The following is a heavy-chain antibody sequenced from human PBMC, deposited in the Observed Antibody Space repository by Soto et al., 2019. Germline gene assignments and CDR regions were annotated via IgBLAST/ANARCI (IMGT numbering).Heavy chain of an antibody. CDR2: IWYDGRNK. CDR1: GFTFSSYG. Sequence: QVQLVESGGGVVQPGRSLRLSCAASGFTFSSYGMHWVRQAPGKGLEWVAVIWYDGRNKYYADSVKGRFTISRDNSKNTLYLQMNSLRAEDTAIYYCASSYSSGWYGGWGQGTLVTVSS. D-gene: IGHD6-19*01. J-gene: IGHJ4*02. CDR3: ASSYSSGWYGG. V-gene: IGHV3-33*01.